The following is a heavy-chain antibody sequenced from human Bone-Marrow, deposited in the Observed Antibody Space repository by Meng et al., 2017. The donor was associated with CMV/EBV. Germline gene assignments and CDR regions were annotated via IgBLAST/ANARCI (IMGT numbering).Heavy chain of an antibody. CDR3: ARAEGITIFGVVTTNWFDP. J-gene: IGHJ5*02. D-gene: IGHD3-3*01. CDR1: SGSYY. CDR2: IYYSGST. V-gene: IGHV4-61*01. Sequence: SGSYYWSWSLQPPGKGLEWIGYIYYSGSTNYNPSLKSRVTISVDTSKNQFSLKLSSVTAADTAVYYCARAEGITIFGVVTTNWFDPWGQGTLVTVSS.